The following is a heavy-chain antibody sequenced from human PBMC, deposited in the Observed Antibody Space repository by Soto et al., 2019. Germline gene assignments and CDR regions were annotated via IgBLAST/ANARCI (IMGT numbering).Heavy chain of an antibody. D-gene: IGHD2-2*01. CDR1: GYTFNTCG. CDR2: ISTFNGET. CDR3: ARDVGYCSSSTCLIDH. Sequence: ASVKVSCKASGYTFNTCGISWVRQAPGQGLEWMGWISTFNGETRYAQKFQARVTVTTDTSTTTGYMELRSLRSDDTAVYYCARDVGYCSSSTCLIDHWGQGTLVTVSS. V-gene: IGHV1-18*01. J-gene: IGHJ4*02.